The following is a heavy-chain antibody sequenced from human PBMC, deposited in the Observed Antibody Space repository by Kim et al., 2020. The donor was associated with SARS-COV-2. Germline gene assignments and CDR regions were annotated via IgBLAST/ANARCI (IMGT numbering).Heavy chain of an antibody. J-gene: IGHJ4*02. Sequence: SSRSNIDYADSVKGRFTISRDNAKNSLYLQMNSLRAEDTAVYYCAREWGYWGQGTLVTVSS. CDR2: SSRSNI. CDR3: AREWGY. V-gene: IGHV3-21*01. D-gene: IGHD1-26*01.